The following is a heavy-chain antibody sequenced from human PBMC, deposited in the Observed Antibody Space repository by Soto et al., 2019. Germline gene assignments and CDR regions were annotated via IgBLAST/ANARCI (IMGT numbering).Heavy chain of an antibody. CDR1: GGTFSSYT. J-gene: IGHJ4*02. D-gene: IGHD3-10*01. Sequence: QVQLVQSGAEVKKPGSSVKVSCKASGGTFSSYTISWVRQAPGQGLEWMGRIIPILGIANYAQKFQGRVTIPAEKSTSTAYMELSSLRSEDTAVYYCARGHDLTLSGYFDYWGQGTLVTVSS. V-gene: IGHV1-69*02. CDR2: IIPILGIA. CDR3: ARGHDLTLSGYFDY.